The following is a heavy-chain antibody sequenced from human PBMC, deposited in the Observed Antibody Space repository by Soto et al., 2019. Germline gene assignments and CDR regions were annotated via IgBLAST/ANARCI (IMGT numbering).Heavy chain of an antibody. CDR2: ISYDVSNK. D-gene: IGHD2-2*01. CDR3: AKGDIVLVPAYGMDV. V-gene: IGHV3-30*18. Sequence: QVQLVESGGGVVQPGRSLRLSCAASGFTFSSYRMHWVRQAPGKGLEWVAVISYDVSNKYYADSVKGRFTISRDNSRNTLYLQINSVSTEDTAVQYCAKGDIVLVPAYGMDVWGQGTTVTVSS. J-gene: IGHJ6*02. CDR1: GFTFSSYR.